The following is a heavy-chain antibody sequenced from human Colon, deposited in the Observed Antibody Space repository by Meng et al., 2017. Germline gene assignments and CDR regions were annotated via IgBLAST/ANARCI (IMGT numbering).Heavy chain of an antibody. Sequence: QVQLVQSGAEVKKPGASATVSCKASVNTFIGYYMNWIRQAPGQGLEWMGRINPNSGGTFSPPKFRARVTMTNDASINTVYMELSSLRSDDTAVYYCARARITMIGGSDSWGQGTLVTVSS. J-gene: IGHJ4*02. V-gene: IGHV1-2*06. CDR1: VNTFIGYY. D-gene: IGHD3-22*01. CDR3: ARARITMIGGSDS. CDR2: INPNSGGT.